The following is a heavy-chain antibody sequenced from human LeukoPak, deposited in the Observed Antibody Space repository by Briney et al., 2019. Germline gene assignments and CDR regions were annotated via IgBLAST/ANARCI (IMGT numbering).Heavy chain of an antibody. V-gene: IGHV1-2*02. Sequence: ASVNVSFKASVYTFIDYHIHWVRQAPGQGLEWMGWINSNSGGASYAQKFQGRVTMTRDTSDSTAYMEVSWLTCDDTAVYYCARDRHFAFDIWGQGTTVTVSS. CDR1: VYTFIDYH. J-gene: IGHJ3*02. CDR2: INSNSGGA. CDR3: ARDRHFAFDI.